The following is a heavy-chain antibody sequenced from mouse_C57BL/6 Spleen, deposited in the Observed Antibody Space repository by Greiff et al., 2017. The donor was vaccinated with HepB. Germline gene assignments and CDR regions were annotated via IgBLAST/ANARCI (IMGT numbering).Heavy chain of an antibody. D-gene: IGHD5-1-1*01. CDR1: GYAFSSSW. V-gene: IGHV1-82*01. CDR3: ARSKYEAYFDY. J-gene: IGHJ2*01. CDR2: IYPGDGDT. Sequence: QVQLKQSGPELVKPGASVKISCKASGYAFSSSWMNWVKQRPGKGLEWIGRIYPGDGDTNYNGKFKGKATLTADKSSSTAYMQLSSLTSEDSAVYFCARSKYEAYFDYWGQSTTLTVSS.